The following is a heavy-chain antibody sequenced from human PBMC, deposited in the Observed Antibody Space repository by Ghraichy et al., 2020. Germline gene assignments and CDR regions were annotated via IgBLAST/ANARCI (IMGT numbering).Heavy chain of an antibody. Sequence: GGSLRLSCAAPGFTFSSYAMSWVRQAPGKGLERVSAISGSGGSTYYADSVKGRFTISRDNSKNTLYLQMNSLRAEDTAVYYCAKDSDVSLHYDFWSGYFYGNWVDPWGQRTLVTVSS. CDR3: AKDSDVSLHYDFWSGYFYGNWVDP. CDR2: ISGSGGST. J-gene: IGHJ5*02. D-gene: IGHD3-3*01. V-gene: IGHV3-23*01. CDR1: GFTFSSYA.